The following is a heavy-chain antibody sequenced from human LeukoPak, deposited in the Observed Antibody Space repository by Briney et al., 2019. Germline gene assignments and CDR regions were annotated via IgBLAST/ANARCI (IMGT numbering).Heavy chain of an antibody. Sequence: GGSLRLSCAASGFTFSDYYMSWIRQAPGKGLEWVSYISSSSSYTNYADSVKGQFTISRNNAKNSLYLQMNSLRAEDTAVYYCARELIAAAGNDYWGQGTLVTVSS. D-gene: IGHD6-13*01. V-gene: IGHV3-11*06. CDR2: ISSSSSYT. CDR3: ARELIAAAGNDY. J-gene: IGHJ4*02. CDR1: GFTFSDYY.